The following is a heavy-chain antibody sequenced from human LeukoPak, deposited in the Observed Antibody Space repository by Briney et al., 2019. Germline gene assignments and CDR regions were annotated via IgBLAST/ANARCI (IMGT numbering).Heavy chain of an antibody. V-gene: IGHV3-53*01. D-gene: IGHD6-19*01. CDR3: ARAQWLVPSGFDY. CDR1: GFTVSSNY. Sequence: PGGSLRLSCAASGFTVSSNYMSWVRQAPGKGLEWVSVIYSGGSTYYADSVKGRFTISRDNSKNTLYLQMNSLRAEDTAVYYCARAQWLVPSGFDYWGQGTLVTVSS. CDR2: IYSGGST. J-gene: IGHJ4*02.